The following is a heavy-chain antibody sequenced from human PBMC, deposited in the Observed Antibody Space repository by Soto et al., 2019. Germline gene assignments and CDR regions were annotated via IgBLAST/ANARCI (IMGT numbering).Heavy chain of an antibody. CDR1: GFTFSGSW. Sequence: EVQLVESGGGLVQPGGSLRLSCAASGFTFSGSWMHWVRQAPGKGLVWVSRISSEGRSTSYADSVKGRFTISRDNAKNMLYLQMNSLRADDTAVYYCATAGTGTFTYWGQGTLATVSS. D-gene: IGHD1-1*01. CDR3: ATAGTGTFTY. J-gene: IGHJ4*02. CDR2: ISSEGRST. V-gene: IGHV3-74*03.